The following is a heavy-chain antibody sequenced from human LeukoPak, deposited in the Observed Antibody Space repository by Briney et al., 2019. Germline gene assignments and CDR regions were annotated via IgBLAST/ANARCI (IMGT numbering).Heavy chain of an antibody. CDR2: INHSGST. D-gene: IGHD6-13*01. V-gene: IGHV4-39*07. J-gene: IGHJ4*02. Sequence: PSETLSLTCTVSGGSISSSSYYWGWIRQPPGKGLEWIGEINHSGSTNYNPSLKSRVTISVDASKNQFSLKLSSVTAADTAVYYCARGDASSSSYYFDYWGQGTLVTVSS. CDR1: GGSISSSSYY. CDR3: ARGDASSSSYYFDY.